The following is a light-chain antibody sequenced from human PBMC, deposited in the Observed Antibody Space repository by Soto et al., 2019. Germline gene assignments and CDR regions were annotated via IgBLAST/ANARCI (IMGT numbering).Light chain of an antibody. V-gene: IGKV1-5*01. J-gene: IGKJ4*01. Sequence: DIQMTQSPSTLSASVGDRVTITCRASQSISNWLAWYQQKPGKAPKLLIYDASTLESGVPSRFSGGGSGTEFTLTISRRQPEDSAAYDCQQSHSSPLTFGGGTKVDI. CDR2: DAS. CDR1: QSISNW. CDR3: QQSHSSPLT.